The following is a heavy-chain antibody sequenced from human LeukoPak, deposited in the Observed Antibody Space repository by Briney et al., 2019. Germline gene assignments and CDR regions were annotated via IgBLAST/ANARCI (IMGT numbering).Heavy chain of an antibody. CDR1: GYTFTTYG. CDR2: ISTYNAKT. V-gene: IGHV1-18*01. CDR3: ARDPPSGRLGELSYPGNY. D-gene: IGHD3-16*02. J-gene: IGHJ4*02. Sequence: GASVKVSCKASGYTFTTYGISWVRQAPGQGLEWMGWISTYNAKTNYAQKFQGRVTMTTDTSTSTAYMELSRLRSDDTAVYYCARDPPSGRLGELSYPGNYWGQGTLVTVSS.